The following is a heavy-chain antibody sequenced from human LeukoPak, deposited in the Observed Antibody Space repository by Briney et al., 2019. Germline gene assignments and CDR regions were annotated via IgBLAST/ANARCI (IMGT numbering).Heavy chain of an antibody. CDR3: ARVSVAATVQAGYQYYYMDV. J-gene: IGHJ6*03. V-gene: IGHV3-7*01. CDR1: GFTFSDYY. Sequence: GGSLRLSCAASGFTFSDYYMSWIRQAPGKGLEWVANIKQDGSEKYYVDSVKGRFTISRDNAKNSLYLQMNSLRAEDTAVYYCARVSVAATVQAGYQYYYMDVWGRGTTVTVSS. CDR2: IKQDGSEK. D-gene: IGHD6-13*01.